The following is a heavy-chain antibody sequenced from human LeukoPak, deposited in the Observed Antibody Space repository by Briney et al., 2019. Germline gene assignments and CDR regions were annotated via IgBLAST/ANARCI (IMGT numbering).Heavy chain of an antibody. D-gene: IGHD1-26*01. Sequence: PGGSLRLSCAASGFTFSSYAMHWVRQAPGKGLEWVAVISYDGSNKYYAGSVKGRFTISRDNSKNTLYLQMNSLRAEDTAVYYCARDGGSLDYYYYYGMDVWGQGTTVTVSS. CDR3: ARDGGSLDYYYYYGMDV. CDR1: GFTFSSYA. CDR2: ISYDGSNK. J-gene: IGHJ6*02. V-gene: IGHV3-30*04.